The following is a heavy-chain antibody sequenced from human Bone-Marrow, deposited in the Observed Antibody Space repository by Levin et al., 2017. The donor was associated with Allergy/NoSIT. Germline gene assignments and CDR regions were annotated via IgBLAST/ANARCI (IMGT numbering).Heavy chain of an antibody. J-gene: IGHJ3*01. CDR2: ISFDASQE. Sequence: SCAASGFTFNKFGMHWVRQGPGKGLEWVAVISFDASQEYYADSVKGRFTISRDNSKNTLYLQMNSLRPEDTAVYFCAKIGDCSSGVCFWETLHDAFDDWGQGTMVSVSS. D-gene: IGHD2-21*02. CDR3: AKIGDCSSGVCFWETLHDAFDD. CDR1: GFTFNKFG. V-gene: IGHV3-30*18.